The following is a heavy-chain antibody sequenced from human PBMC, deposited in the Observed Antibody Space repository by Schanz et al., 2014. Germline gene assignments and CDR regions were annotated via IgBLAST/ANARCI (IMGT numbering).Heavy chain of an antibody. CDR2: TIHDGSEK. J-gene: IGHJ4*02. V-gene: IGHV3-7*01. Sequence: EVQLVESGGGLVQPGGSLRLSCAASGFSFNNYWMTWFRQAPGKGLEWVANTIHDGSEKFYVDSVKGRFTISRDNAKNSLYLQMDALRAEDTAVYYCARDLRNSRPSYYDHWGQGTLVTVSA. CDR1: GFSFNNYW. D-gene: IGHD6-13*01. CDR3: ARDLRNSRPSYYDH.